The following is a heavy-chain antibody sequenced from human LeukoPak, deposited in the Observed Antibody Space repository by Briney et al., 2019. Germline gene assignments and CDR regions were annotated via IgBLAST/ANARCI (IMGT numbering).Heavy chain of an antibody. CDR3: ARRDCSSSTSCYFDY. J-gene: IGHJ4*02. CDR2: IYYSGST. D-gene: IGHD2-2*01. Sequence: SETLSLTCTVSGYSISSGYYWGWIRQPPGKGLEWIGSIYYSGSTYYNPSLKSRVTISVDTSKNQFSLKLSSVTAADTAVYYCARRDCSSSTSCYFDYWGQGTLVTVSS. V-gene: IGHV4-38-2*02. CDR1: GYSISSGYY.